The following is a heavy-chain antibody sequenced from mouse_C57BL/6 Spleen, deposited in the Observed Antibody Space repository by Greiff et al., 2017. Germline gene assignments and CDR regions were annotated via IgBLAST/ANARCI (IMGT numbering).Heavy chain of an antibody. J-gene: IGHJ2*01. CDR1: GFTFSDYG. V-gene: IGHV5-17*01. CDR3: AMGGYFDY. CDR2: ISSGSSTI. Sequence: EVQLVESGGGLVKPGGSLKLSCAASGFTFSDYGMHWVRQAPEKGLEWVAYISSGSSTIYYADKVKGRFTISRDNAKNTLFLQMTSLRSDDTAMYYCAMGGYFDYWGQGTTLTVSS.